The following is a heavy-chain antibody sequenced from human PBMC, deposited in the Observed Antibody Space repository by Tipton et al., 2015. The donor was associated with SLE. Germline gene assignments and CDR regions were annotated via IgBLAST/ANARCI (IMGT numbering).Heavy chain of an antibody. D-gene: IGHD3-10*01. CDR1: GFSFDNNA. J-gene: IGHJ4*02. CDR2: IRSSSSYI. V-gene: IGHV3-21*01. Sequence: SLRLSCAASGFSFDNNAMHWVRQAPGKGLEWVSSIRSSSSYIYYADSVKGRFTISRDNAKNSLSLQMNSLRAEDTAVYYCARGQSPPLITMVRGTALNYWGQGTLVTVSS. CDR3: ARGQSPPLITMVRGTALNY.